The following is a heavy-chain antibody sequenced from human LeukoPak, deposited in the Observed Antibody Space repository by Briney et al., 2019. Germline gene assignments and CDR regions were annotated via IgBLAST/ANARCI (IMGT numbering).Heavy chain of an antibody. CDR3: ARFSPRAMGNYLDF. J-gene: IGHJ4*02. CDR1: GGSISSGGYY. V-gene: IGHV4-30-2*01. Sequence: SETLSLTCTVSGGSISSGGYYWSWIRQPPGKGLEWIGYIYHSGSTYYNPSLKSRVILSLDKSANQFSLNLSSVTAADTAVYYCARFSPRAMGNYLDFWGQGTLVTVSS. D-gene: IGHD7-27*01. CDR2: IYHSGST.